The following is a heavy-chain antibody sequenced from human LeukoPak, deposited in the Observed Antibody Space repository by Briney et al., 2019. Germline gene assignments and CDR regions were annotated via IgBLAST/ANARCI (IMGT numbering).Heavy chain of an antibody. J-gene: IGHJ4*02. CDR3: ARDPEYSSSWYAFDY. D-gene: IGHD6-13*01. Sequence: GGYLRLSCAASGFTFSSYWMSWVRQAPGKGLEWVANIKQDGSEKYYVDSGKGRFTISRDNAKNSLYLQMNSLRAEDTAVYYCARDPEYSSSWYAFDYWGQGTLVTVSS. V-gene: IGHV3-7*01. CDR1: GFTFSSYW. CDR2: IKQDGSEK.